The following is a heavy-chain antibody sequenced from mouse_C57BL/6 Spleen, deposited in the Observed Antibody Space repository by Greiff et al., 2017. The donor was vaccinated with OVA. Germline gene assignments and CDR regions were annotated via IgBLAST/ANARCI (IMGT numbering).Heavy chain of an antibody. CDR1: GYTFTSYW. V-gene: IGHV1-72*01. CDR2: IDPNSGGT. D-gene: IGHD1-1*01. CDR3: LITTLVAFYY. Sequence: VQLQQPGAELVKPGASVKLSCKASGYTFTSYWMHWVKQRPGRGLAWIGRIDPNSGGTKYNEKFKRKATLTVDKPSSTAYMQLSSLTSEYSAVYYCLITTLVAFYYWGQGTTLTVSS. J-gene: IGHJ2*01.